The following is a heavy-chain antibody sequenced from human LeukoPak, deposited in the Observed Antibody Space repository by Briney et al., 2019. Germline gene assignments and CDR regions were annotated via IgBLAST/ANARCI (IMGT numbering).Heavy chain of an antibody. Sequence: GGSLRLSCAASGFTFSSYSMNWVRQAPGKGLEWVSSVSSSSSYIYYADSVKGRFTISRDNAKNSLYLQMNSLRAEDTAVYYCARGPLWFGELLYGTNGMDVWGQGTTVTVSS. D-gene: IGHD3-10*01. CDR3: ARGPLWFGELLYGTNGMDV. CDR1: GFTFSSYS. CDR2: VSSSSSYI. J-gene: IGHJ6*02. V-gene: IGHV3-21*01.